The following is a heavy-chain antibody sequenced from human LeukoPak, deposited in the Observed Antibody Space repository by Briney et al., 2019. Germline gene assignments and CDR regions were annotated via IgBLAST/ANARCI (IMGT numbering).Heavy chain of an antibody. V-gene: IGHV3-15*01. CDR1: GFTFNNDL. J-gene: IGHJ4*02. Sequence: GGSLRLSCAVSGFTFNNDLMNWVRQAPGKGLEGVGRINYKSYGVTADYAAPVKGRFTISRDDSKDTLYLQMNSLKTEDTGVYYCSTDHRTIYGVVFPDYWGQGTLVTVSS. CDR3: STDHRTIYGVVFPDY. D-gene: IGHD3-3*01. CDR2: INYKSYGVTA.